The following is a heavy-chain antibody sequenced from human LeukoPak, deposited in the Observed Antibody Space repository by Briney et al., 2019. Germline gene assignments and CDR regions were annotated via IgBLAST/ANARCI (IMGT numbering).Heavy chain of an antibody. V-gene: IGHV4-39*07. CDR2: IYYSGST. D-gene: IGHD5-24*01. J-gene: IGHJ3*02. Sequence: SETLSLTCTVSGGSISSSSYYWGWIRQPPGKGLEWIGSIYYSGSTYYNPSLKSRVTISVDTSKNQFSLKLSSVTAADTAVYYCARGDIEDAFDIWGQGTMVTVSS. CDR3: ARGDIEDAFDI. CDR1: GGSISSSSYY.